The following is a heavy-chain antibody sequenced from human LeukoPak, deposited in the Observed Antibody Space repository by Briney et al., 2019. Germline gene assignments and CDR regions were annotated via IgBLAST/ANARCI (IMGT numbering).Heavy chain of an antibody. D-gene: IGHD1-26*01. CDR2: INSDGNNR. V-gene: IGHV3-74*01. Sequence: GGSLRLSCAASGFTFSSYWMHWVRQAPGKGLLWVSLINSDGNNRGYADSVKGRFTVSRDNAKNTLYLQMNSLRAEDTAVYYCAKVFSVGATDYWGQGTLVTVSS. J-gene: IGHJ4*02. CDR1: GFTFSSYW. CDR3: AKVFSVGATDY.